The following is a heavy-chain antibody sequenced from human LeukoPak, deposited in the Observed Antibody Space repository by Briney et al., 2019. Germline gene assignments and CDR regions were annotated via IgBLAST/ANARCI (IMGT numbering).Heavy chain of an antibody. CDR3: ARGGTAARPDFDY. Sequence: ASVKVSCKASGGTFSSYAISWVRQAPGQGLEWMGRVIPILGIANYAQKFQGRVTITADKSTSTAYMELSSLRSEDTAVYYCARGGTAARPDFDYWGQGTLVTASS. V-gene: IGHV1-69*04. D-gene: IGHD6-6*01. CDR1: GGTFSSYA. CDR2: VIPILGIA. J-gene: IGHJ4*02.